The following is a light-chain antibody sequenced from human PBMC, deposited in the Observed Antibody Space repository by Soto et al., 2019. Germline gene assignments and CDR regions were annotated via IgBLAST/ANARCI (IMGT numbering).Light chain of an antibody. CDR3: SSYISSSTWM. Sequence: QSALTQPASVSGSPGQSISISCTGTSSDVGGYNYVSWYQQHPGKAPKLMIYDVSNRPSGVSNRFSGSNSGNTASLTISGLQAEDEAEYYCSSYISSSTWMFGGGTKVTVL. CDR2: DVS. V-gene: IGLV2-14*01. CDR1: SSDVGGYNY. J-gene: IGLJ3*02.